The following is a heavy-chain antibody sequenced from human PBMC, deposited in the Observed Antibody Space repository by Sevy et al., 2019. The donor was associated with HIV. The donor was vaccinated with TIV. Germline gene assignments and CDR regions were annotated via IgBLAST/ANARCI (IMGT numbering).Heavy chain of an antibody. Sequence: SETLSLTCTVSGASMRSGTYSWSWIRQHPGKGLEWIGYIYYTGSTYYNPSLKSRVIISLDASKNQFSLKLSSVTAADTAVYYCARGRLIVARERWFDPWGQGTLVTVSS. J-gene: IGHJ5*02. CDR1: GASMRSGTYS. D-gene: IGHD5-12*01. CDR2: IYYTGST. CDR3: ARGRLIVARERWFDP. V-gene: IGHV4-31*03.